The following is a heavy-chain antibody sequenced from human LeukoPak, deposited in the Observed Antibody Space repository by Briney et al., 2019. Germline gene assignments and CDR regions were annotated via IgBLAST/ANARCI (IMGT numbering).Heavy chain of an antibody. V-gene: IGHV3-74*01. CDR3: ARGHYYGSGSQDY. CDR2: INSDGSST. Sequence: GGSLRLSCAASGFSFRDYWMSWVRQAPGKGLVWVSRINSDGSSTSYADSVKGRFTISRDNAKNTLYLQMNSLRAEDTAVHYCARGHYYGSGSQDYWGQGTLVTVSS. CDR1: GFSFRDYW. D-gene: IGHD3-10*01. J-gene: IGHJ4*02.